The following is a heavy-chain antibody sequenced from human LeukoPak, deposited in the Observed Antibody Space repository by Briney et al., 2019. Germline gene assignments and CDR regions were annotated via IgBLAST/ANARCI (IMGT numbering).Heavy chain of an antibody. D-gene: IGHD6-19*01. CDR3: ASLKRSGWYRGWFDP. CDR2: INHSGST. CDR1: GFIFIGYA. Sequence: PGGSLRLSCAASGFIFIGYAMSWVRQPPGKGLEWIGEINHSGSTNYNPSLKSRVTISVDTSKNQFSLKLSSVTAADTAVYYCASLKRSGWYRGWFDPWGQGTLVTVSS. J-gene: IGHJ5*02. V-gene: IGHV4-34*01.